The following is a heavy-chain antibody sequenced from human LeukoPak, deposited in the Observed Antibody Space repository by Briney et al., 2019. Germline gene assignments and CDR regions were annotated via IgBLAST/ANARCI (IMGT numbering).Heavy chain of an antibody. CDR3: ARDSAGNDY. J-gene: IGHJ4*02. Sequence: GGSLRLSCAASGFTFSSYSMNWVRQAPGKGLEWVSSISSSSSYIYYADSVKGRCTISRDNAKTSLYLQMNSLRAEDTAMYYCARDSAGNDYWGQGTLVTVSS. CDR1: GFTFSSYS. D-gene: IGHD6-13*01. CDR2: ISSSSSYI. V-gene: IGHV3-21*01.